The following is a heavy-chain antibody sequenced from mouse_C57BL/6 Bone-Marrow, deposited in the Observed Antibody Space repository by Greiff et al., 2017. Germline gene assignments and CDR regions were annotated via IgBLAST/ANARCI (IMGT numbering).Heavy chain of an antibody. V-gene: IGHV1-69*01. CDR2: IDPSDSYT. CDR1: GYTFTSYW. Sequence: QVQLQQPGAELVMPGASVKLSCKASGYTFTSYWMHWVKQRPGQGLEWIGEIDPSDSYTNSNQKFKGKSTLTVDKSSSTAYMQLSSLTSEDSAVYYCAREGGWGFDYWGQGTTLTVSS. D-gene: IGHD3-2*02. CDR3: AREGGWGFDY. J-gene: IGHJ2*01.